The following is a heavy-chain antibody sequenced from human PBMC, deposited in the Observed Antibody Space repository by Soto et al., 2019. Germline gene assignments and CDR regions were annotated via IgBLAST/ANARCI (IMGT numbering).Heavy chain of an antibody. CDR2: IIPIFGTA. Sequence: QVQLVQSGAEVKKPGSSVKVSCKASGGTFSSYAISWVRQAPGQGLEWMGGIIPIFGTANYAQKFQGRVTITADESTSTAYMELSSLRSEDTAVDYCARGSQQLLDGDFDYWGQGTLVTVSS. CDR1: GGTFSSYA. J-gene: IGHJ4*02. V-gene: IGHV1-69*01. CDR3: ARGSQQLLDGDFDY. D-gene: IGHD2-21*02.